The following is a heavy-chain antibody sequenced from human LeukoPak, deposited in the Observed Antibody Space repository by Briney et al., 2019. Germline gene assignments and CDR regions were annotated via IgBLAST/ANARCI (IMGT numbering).Heavy chain of an antibody. CDR3: ARVGVGGYDAFDI. V-gene: IGHV3-33*08. Sequence: GGSLRLSCEASGFTFSSYAMHWVRQAPGKGLEWVAVIWYDGSNKYYADSVKGRFTISRDNSKNTLYLQMNSLRAEDTAVYYCARVGVGGYDAFDIWGQGTMVTVSS. J-gene: IGHJ3*02. D-gene: IGHD3-22*01. CDR2: IWYDGSNK. CDR1: GFTFSSYA.